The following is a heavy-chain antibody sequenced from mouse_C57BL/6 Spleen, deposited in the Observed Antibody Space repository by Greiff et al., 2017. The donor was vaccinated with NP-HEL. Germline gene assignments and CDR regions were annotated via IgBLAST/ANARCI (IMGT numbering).Heavy chain of an antibody. J-gene: IGHJ2*01. D-gene: IGHD2-1*01. CDR2: IYPGDGDT. V-gene: IGHV1-82*01. CDR3: AGTTFGY. CDR1: GYAFSSSW. Sequence: ESGPELVKPGASVKISCKASGYAFSSSWMNWVKQRPGKGLEWIGRIYPGDGDTNYNGKFKGKATLTADKSSSTAYMQLSSLTSEDSAVYFCAGTTFGYWGQGTTLTVSS.